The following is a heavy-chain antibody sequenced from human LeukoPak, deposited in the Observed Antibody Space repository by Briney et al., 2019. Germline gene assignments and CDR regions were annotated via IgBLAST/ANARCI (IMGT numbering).Heavy chain of an antibody. CDR1: GFTFSSYS. V-gene: IGHV3-21*01. Sequence: GGSLRLSCAASGFTFSSYSMNWVRQAPGKGLEWVASISSSSSYIYYADSVKGRFTISRDNAKNSLYLQMNSLRAEDTAVYYCARGITTHFDYWGQGTLVTVSS. D-gene: IGHD3-10*01. CDR2: ISSSSSYI. J-gene: IGHJ4*02. CDR3: ARGITTHFDY.